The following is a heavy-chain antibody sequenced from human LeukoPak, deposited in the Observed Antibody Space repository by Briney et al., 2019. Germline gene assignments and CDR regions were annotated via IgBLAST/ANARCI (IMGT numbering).Heavy chain of an antibody. CDR3: ARMATKDY. V-gene: IGHV3-21*01. D-gene: IGHD5-24*01. Sequence: SLRXSCXASGFTFSSYAMSWVRQAPGKGLEWVSSISSSSSYIYYADSVKGRFTISRDNAKNSLYLQMNSLRAEDTAVYYCARMATKDYWGQGTLVTVSS. CDR2: ISSSSSYI. CDR1: GFTFSSYA. J-gene: IGHJ4*02.